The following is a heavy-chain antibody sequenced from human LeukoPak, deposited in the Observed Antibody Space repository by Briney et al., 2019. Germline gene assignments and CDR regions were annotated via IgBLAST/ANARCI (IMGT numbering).Heavy chain of an antibody. CDR1: GYTFTNYA. D-gene: IGHD6-19*01. V-gene: IGHV1-3*01. CDR2: FNSDTGNT. CDR3: ARGGPNSSGWTLDY. J-gene: IGHJ4*02. Sequence: ASVKVSCKASGYTFTNYAIHWVRQAPGQRLEWMGWFNSDTGNTEYSQKFQGRVIITRDTSASTAYMELSSLRPEDTAVFFCARGGPNSSGWTLDYWGQGTLVTVSS.